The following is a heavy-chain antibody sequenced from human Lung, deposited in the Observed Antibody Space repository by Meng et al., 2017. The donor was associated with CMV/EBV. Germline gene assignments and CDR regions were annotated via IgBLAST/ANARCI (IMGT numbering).Heavy chain of an antibody. V-gene: IGHV4-34*01. CDR1: GGSLSGHS. J-gene: IGHJ6*02. D-gene: IGHD2-2*01. Sequence: SETLSLXCAVYGGSLSGHSWSWIRQPPGQGLEWIGDIYQRGSPNYNSSLKSRVTISLDTSRNQFSLNLKSLTAADGAVYFCARGLGYCNSATCYSYFYYAMDVWGQGTRVTVSS. CDR3: ARGLGYCNSATCYSYFYYAMDV. CDR2: IYQRGSP.